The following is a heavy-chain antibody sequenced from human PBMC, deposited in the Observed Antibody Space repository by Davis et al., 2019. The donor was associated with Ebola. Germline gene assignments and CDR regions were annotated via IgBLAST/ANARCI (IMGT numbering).Heavy chain of an antibody. J-gene: IGHJ4*02. CDR2: IYPGDSDT. D-gene: IGHD3-16*01. CDR1: GYSFTSYW. V-gene: IGHV5-51*01. CDR3: ARDYVY. Sequence: KVSCKGSGYSFTSYWIGWVRQMPGKGLEWMGIIYPGDSDTRYSPSLKSRVTISADTSKNQFSLRLKFVTAADTAMYYCARDYVYWGQGILVTVSS.